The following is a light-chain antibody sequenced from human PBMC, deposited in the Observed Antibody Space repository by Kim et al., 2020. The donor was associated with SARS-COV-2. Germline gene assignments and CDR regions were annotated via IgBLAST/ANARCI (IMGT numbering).Light chain of an antibody. CDR2: GAS. CDR1: QGISSN. V-gene: IGKV3-15*01. Sequence: EIVLTQSPATLSVSPGERATLSCRASQGISSNLAWYQQKPGQAPRLVIYGASIRATGIPARFSGSVSGTEFTLTISSLQSEDSAVYYCHQYNHWPPADTFGQGTKVDIK. J-gene: IGKJ2*01. CDR3: HQYNHWPPADT.